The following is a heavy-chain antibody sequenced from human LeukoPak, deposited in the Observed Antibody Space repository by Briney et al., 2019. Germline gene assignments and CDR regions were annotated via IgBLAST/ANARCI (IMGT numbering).Heavy chain of an antibody. CDR3: ARAPLLLLWFGELGSAFDI. J-gene: IGHJ3*02. Sequence: SETLSLTCAVSGGSISSGGYSWSWIRQPPGKGLEWIGYIYHSGSTYYNPSLKSRVTISVDRSKNQFSLKLSSVTAADTAVYYCARAPLLLLWFGELGSAFDIWGQGTMVTVSS. CDR1: GGSISSGGYS. D-gene: IGHD3-10*01. CDR2: IYHSGST. V-gene: IGHV4-30-2*01.